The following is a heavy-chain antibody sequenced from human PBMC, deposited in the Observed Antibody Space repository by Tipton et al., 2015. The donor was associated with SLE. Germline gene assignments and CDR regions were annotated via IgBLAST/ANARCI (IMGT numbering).Heavy chain of an antibody. Sequence: SLRLSCAASGFTFSSYWMHWVRQAPGKGLVWVSRINSDGGSTSYADSVKGRFTISRDNAKNTLYLQMNSLGAEDTAVYYCARVQPNCAFDIWGQGTMVTVSS. CDR2: INSDGGST. D-gene: IGHD1-1*01. V-gene: IGHV3-74*01. CDR3: ARVQPNCAFDI. CDR1: GFTFSSYW. J-gene: IGHJ3*02.